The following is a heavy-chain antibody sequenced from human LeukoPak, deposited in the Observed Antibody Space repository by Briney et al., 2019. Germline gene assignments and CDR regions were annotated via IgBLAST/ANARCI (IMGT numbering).Heavy chain of an antibody. CDR2: ISGSGGST. J-gene: IGHJ4*02. Sequence: GGSLRLSCAASGFTFSSYAMSWVRQAPGKGLEWVSAISGSGGSTYYADSVKGRFTISRDNSKNTLYLQMNSLRAEDTAVYYCAKVKTRITMIVVVNRSGYFDYWGQGTLVTVSS. CDR3: AKVKTRITMIVVVNRSGYFDY. V-gene: IGHV3-23*01. CDR1: GFTFSSYA. D-gene: IGHD3-22*01.